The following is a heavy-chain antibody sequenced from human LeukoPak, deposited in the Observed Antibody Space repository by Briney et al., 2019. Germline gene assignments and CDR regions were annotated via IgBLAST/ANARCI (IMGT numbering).Heavy chain of an antibody. J-gene: IGHJ3*02. CDR1: GGSISSGGYS. Sequence: SETLSLTCAVSGGSISSGGYSWSWIRQPPGKGLEWIGYIYHSGSTYYNPSLKSRVTISVDRSKNQFSLKLSSVTAADTAVYYCARSHGSLRYFDQAFDIWGQGTMVTVSS. D-gene: IGHD3-9*01. CDR3: ARSHGSLRYFDQAFDI. CDR2: IYHSGST. V-gene: IGHV4-30-2*02.